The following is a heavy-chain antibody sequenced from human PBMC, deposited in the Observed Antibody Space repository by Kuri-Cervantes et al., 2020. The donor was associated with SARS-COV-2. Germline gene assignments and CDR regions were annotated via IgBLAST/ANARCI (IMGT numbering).Heavy chain of an antibody. V-gene: IGHV3-23*01. D-gene: IGHD7-27*01. CDR3: ARDRLPITGDDRGLGVR. Sequence: GESLKISCAASGFTFSSYAMSWVRQAPGKGLEWVSAISGSGGSTYYADSVKGRFTISRDNSKNTLYLQMNRLRSDDTAVYYCARDRLPITGDDRGLGVRWGQGTLVTVSS. J-gene: IGHJ4*02. CDR2: ISGSGGST. CDR1: GFTFSSYA.